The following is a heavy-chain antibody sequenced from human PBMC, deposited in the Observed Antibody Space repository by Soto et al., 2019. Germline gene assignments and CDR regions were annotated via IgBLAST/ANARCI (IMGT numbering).Heavy chain of an antibody. CDR2: ISSSSSYI. D-gene: IGHD5-12*01. V-gene: IGHV3-21*01. Sequence: RGSLRISCAASGFTFSSYSMNWVRQAPGKGLEWVSSISSSSSYIYYADSVKGRFTISRDNAKNSLYLQMNSLRAEDTAVYYCARVYSGYDYPALHYYYYYGMDVWGQGATVTVSS. J-gene: IGHJ6*02. CDR1: GFTFSSYS. CDR3: ARVYSGYDYPALHYYYYYGMDV.